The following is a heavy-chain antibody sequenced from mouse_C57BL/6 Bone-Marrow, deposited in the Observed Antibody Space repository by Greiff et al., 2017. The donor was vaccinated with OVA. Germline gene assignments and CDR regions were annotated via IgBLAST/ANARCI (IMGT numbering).Heavy chain of an antibody. CDR2: ISNLAYSI. CDR3: ASPRQLRLYDIDY. V-gene: IGHV5-15*01. CDR1: GFTFSDYG. Sequence: EVQGVESGGGLVQPGGSLKLSCAASGFTFSDYGMAWVRQAPRKGPEWVAFISNLAYSIYYADTVTGRFTFSRENAKNTLYLEMSSLRSEDTAMYYCASPRQLRLYDIDYWGQGTTLTVSS. D-gene: IGHD3-2*02. J-gene: IGHJ2*01.